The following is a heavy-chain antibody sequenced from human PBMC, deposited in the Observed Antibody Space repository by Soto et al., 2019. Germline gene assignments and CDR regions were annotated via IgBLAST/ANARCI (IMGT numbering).Heavy chain of an antibody. D-gene: IGHD4-17*01. J-gene: IGHJ2*01. V-gene: IGHV3-23*01. Sequence: EVQLLESGGGLVQPGGSLRLSCAASGFTFSSYAMSWVRQAPGKGLEWVSVISGSGGSTYSADSVKGRFTISRDNSKNTLYLQMNSLRAKDTAVYYCAKRTVGWYFDLWGRGTLVTVSS. CDR2: ISGSGGST. CDR3: AKRTVGWYFDL. CDR1: GFTFSSYA.